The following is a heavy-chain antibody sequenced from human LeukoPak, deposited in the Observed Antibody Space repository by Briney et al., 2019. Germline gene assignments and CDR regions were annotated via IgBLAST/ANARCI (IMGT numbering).Heavy chain of an antibody. CDR1: GFTVSRNY. D-gene: IGHD4-17*01. CDR2: IYSGGST. J-gene: IGHJ4*02. Sequence: GGSLRLSCAASGFTVSRNYMSWVRQAPGKGLEWVSVIYSGGSTYYADSVKGRFTISRDNSKNTLYLQMNSLRAEDTAVYYCARSRPGVPYGDLLFDYWGQGTLVPVSS. V-gene: IGHV3-66*02. CDR3: ARSRPGVPYGDLLFDY.